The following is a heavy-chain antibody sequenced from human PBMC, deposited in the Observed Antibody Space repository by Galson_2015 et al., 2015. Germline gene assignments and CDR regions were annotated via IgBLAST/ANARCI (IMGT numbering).Heavy chain of an antibody. V-gene: IGHV3-23*01. CDR3: LQGGWGTRFDS. CDR1: GFIFSTVA. Sequence: SLRLPCAPSGFIFSTVAMNRVRQAVGRGLEWALTISGSALDRISSTSGRGGPTYYADSVTWRFAISRDNSKNTLYLQVSSLRADDSAVYYCLQGGWGTRFDSWGQGTLVTVSS. J-gene: IGHJ4*02. D-gene: IGHD6-19*01. CDR2: ISGSALDRISSTSGRGGPT.